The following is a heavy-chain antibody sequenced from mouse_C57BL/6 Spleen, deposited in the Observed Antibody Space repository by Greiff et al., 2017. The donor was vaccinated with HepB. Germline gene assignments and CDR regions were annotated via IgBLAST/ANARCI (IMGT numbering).Heavy chain of an antibody. Sequence: VKLQESGPELVKPGASVKISCKASGYAFSSSWMNWVKQRPGQGLEWIGRIYPGDGDTNYNGKFKGKATLTADKSSSTAYMQLSSLTSEDSAVYFCAPTGTMAAWFAYWGQGTLVTVSA. CDR2: IYPGDGDT. CDR1: GYAFSSSW. D-gene: IGHD4-1*02. V-gene: IGHV1-82*01. CDR3: APTGTMAAWFAY. J-gene: IGHJ3*01.